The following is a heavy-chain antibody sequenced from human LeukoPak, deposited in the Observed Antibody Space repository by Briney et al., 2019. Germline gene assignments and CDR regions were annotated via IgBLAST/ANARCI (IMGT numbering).Heavy chain of an antibody. Sequence: GGSLRLSCAASGITFSSYEMNWVRQAPGKGLEWVSYISSSGSRIYFADSVKGRFTISRDNAKNSLYLQMNSLRAEDTAVYYCARIFYYYDSSGYSTTDYWGQGTLVTVSS. D-gene: IGHD3-22*01. CDR3: ARIFYYYDSSGYSTTDY. J-gene: IGHJ4*02. CDR2: ISSSGSRI. V-gene: IGHV3-48*03. CDR1: GITFSSYE.